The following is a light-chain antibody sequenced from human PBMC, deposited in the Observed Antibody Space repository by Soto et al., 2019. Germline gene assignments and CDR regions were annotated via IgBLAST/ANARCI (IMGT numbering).Light chain of an antibody. V-gene: IGLV2-14*01. CDR2: EVS. CDR3: SSYTSSSTVV. J-gene: IGLJ2*01. Sequence: QSVLTQPASVSGSPGQSITISCTGTSSDVGGYKYVSWHQQHPGKAPKLMIFEVSNRPSGVSARFSGPKSGNTASLTISGLQAEDEADYYCSSYTSSSTVVFGGGTQLTVL. CDR1: SSDVGGYKY.